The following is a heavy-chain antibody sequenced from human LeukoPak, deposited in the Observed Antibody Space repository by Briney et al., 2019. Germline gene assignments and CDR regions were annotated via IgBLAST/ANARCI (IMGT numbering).Heavy chain of an antibody. V-gene: IGHV3-33*01. J-gene: IGHJ4*02. D-gene: IGHD2/OR15-2a*01. CDR3: ARTAPGLDFFDY. CDR1: GFTFSSYG. Sequence: RSLRLSCAASGFTFSSYGMHWVRQAPGKGLEWVAVIWYDGSNKYYADSVKGRFTISRDNSKNTLYLQMNSLRAEDTAVNYCARTAPGLDFFDYWGQGTLVTVSS. CDR2: IWYDGSNK.